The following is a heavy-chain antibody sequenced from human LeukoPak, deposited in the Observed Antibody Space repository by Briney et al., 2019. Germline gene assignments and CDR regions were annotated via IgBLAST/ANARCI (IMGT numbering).Heavy chain of an antibody. CDR3: ARTYDSTDY. CDR2: VSYDESSI. CDR1: GFTFSTYG. Sequence: QSGGSLRLSCAASGFTFSTYGMHWVRQAPGKGLEWVAVVSYDESSIYYADSVKGRFTISRDNAKNSLYLQMNSLRADDTALYYCARTYDSTDYWGQGTLVTVSS. J-gene: IGHJ4*02. V-gene: IGHV3-30*03. D-gene: IGHD3-22*01.